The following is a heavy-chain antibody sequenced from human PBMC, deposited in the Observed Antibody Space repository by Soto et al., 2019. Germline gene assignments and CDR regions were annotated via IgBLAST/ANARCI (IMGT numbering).Heavy chain of an antibody. D-gene: IGHD2-15*01. CDR1: GGTFSSYT. V-gene: IGHV1-69*08. J-gene: IGHJ3*02. CDR3: ARDSADIVVVVAANAFDI. CDR2: IIPILGIA. Sequence: QVQLVQSGAEVKKPGSSVKVSCKASGGTFSSYTISWVRQAPGQGLEWMGRIIPILGIANYAQKFQGRVTITADKSTSTAYMELSSLRSEDTAVYYCARDSADIVVVVAANAFDIWDQGTMVTVSS.